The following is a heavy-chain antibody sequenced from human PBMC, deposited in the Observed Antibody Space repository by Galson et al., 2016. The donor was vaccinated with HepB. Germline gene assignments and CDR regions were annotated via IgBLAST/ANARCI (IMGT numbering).Heavy chain of an antibody. CDR1: GGSFSGSF. Sequence: SETLSLTCGVYGGSFSGSFWNWIRQPPGRGLEWIGEINHSGSTNYNPSLKSRVTISVDTSQNQFSLKLSSVTAADTAVYYCARAFYGAGSWFDPWGQGTLVTVSS. D-gene: IGHD3-10*01. V-gene: IGHV4-34*01. CDR2: INHSGST. CDR3: ARAFYGAGSWFDP. J-gene: IGHJ5*02.